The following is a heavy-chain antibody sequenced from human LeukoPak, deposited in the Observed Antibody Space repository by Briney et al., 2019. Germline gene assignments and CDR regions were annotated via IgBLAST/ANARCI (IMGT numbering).Heavy chain of an antibody. D-gene: IGHD1-14*01. V-gene: IGHV1-18*01. CDR3: ARDLTAGL. Sequence: ASVKVSCKASGYTFTTYGISWVRQGPGQGLEWMGWISAYNGNTKNAQKFQGRVTMTTDTSTSTAYMELRSLRSEDTAVYYCARDLTAGLWGQGTLVTVSS. J-gene: IGHJ4*02. CDR1: GYTFTTYG. CDR2: ISAYNGNT.